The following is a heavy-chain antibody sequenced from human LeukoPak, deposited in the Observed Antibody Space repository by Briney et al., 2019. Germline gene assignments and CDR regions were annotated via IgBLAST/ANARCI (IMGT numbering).Heavy chain of an antibody. V-gene: IGHV3-20*04. Sequence: GGSLRLSCAASGFTFDDHGMNWVRQIPGKGLEWVSGINWSGGTTSYADSVKGRFTISRDNAKNSLYLQMNSLRAEDTAVYYCAELGITMIGGVWGKGTTVTISS. CDR3: AELGITMIGGV. CDR2: INWSGGTT. J-gene: IGHJ6*04. D-gene: IGHD3-10*02. CDR1: GFTFDDHG.